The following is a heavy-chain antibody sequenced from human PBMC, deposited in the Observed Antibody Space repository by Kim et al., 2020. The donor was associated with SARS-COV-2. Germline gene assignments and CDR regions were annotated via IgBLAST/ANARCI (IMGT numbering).Heavy chain of an antibody. Sequence: GGSTYYADSVNGRFTISRDNSKNTLYLQMNSLRAEDTAVYYCARDLRDWGWGQGTLVTVSS. CDR3: ARDLRDWG. J-gene: IGHJ4*02. V-gene: IGHV3-66*01. CDR2: GGST. D-gene: IGHD7-27*01.